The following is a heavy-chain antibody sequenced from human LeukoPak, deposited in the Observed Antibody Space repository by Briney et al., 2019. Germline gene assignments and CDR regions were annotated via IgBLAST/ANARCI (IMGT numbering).Heavy chain of an antibody. Sequence: ASVKVSCKASGYTFTSYGINWVRQATGRGLEWMGWMNPNSGNTGYAQKFQGRVTMTRNTSISTAYMELSSLRSEDTAVYYCARDYGDYAFDIWGQGTMVTVSS. J-gene: IGHJ3*02. V-gene: IGHV1-8*01. D-gene: IGHD4-17*01. CDR2: MNPNSGNT. CDR3: ARDYGDYAFDI. CDR1: GYTFTSYG.